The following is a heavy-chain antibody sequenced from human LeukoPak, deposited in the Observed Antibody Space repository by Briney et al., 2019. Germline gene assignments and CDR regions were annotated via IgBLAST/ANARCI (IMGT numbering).Heavy chain of an antibody. CDR2: IYYSGST. CDR3: ASLPSRYYGMDV. Sequence: SETLSLTCTVSGGSISSGGYYWSWIRQHPGKGLEWIGYIYYSGSTYYNPPLKSRVTISVDTSKNQFSLKLSSVTAADTAVYYCASLPSRYYGMDVWGQGTTVTVSS. CDR1: GGSISSGGYY. J-gene: IGHJ6*02. V-gene: IGHV4-31*03.